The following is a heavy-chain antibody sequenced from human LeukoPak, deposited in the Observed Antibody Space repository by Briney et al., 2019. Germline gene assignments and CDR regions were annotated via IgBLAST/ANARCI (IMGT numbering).Heavy chain of an antibody. Sequence: GGSLRLSCAASGFTFSSYWMSWVRQAPGKGLEWVANIKQDGSEKYYVDSVKGRFTISRDNAENSLHLQLNSLRGEDSAVYYCARDSLGDPDFWGQGTLVTVSS. CDR2: IKQDGSEK. J-gene: IGHJ4*02. CDR1: GFTFSSYW. CDR3: ARDSLGDPDF. V-gene: IGHV3-7*01.